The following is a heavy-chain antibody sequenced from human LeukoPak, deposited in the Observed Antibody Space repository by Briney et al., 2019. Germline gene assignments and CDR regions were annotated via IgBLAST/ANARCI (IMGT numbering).Heavy chain of an antibody. CDR2: IRYDGNSK. Sequence: GGSLRLSCAASGFAFSAYGMHWVRQAPGKGLEWVAFIRYDGNSKYYIDSVKGRFTISRDNSKNTLYLQMDSLRAEDTAVYYCARVRAYDAFDIWGQGTMVTVSS. CDR1: GFAFSAYG. D-gene: IGHD2-21*01. J-gene: IGHJ3*02. V-gene: IGHV3-30*02. CDR3: ARVRAYDAFDI.